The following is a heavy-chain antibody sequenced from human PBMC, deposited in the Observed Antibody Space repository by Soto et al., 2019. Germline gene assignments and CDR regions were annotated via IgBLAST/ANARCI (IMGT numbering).Heavy chain of an antibody. Sequence: GSGPTLVNPTQTLTLTFTFCVFSLSTRRVGVGWIRQPPGKALEWLALIYWDDDKRYSPSLKSRLTITKDTSKNQLVLTTTNMEPVDTATYYVAHGQESYGRTPWDYWGQGTLVTVSS. D-gene: IGHD4-17*01. CDR3: AHGQESYGRTPWDY. V-gene: IGHV2-5*02. CDR1: VFSLSTRRVG. J-gene: IGHJ4*02. CDR2: IYWDDDK.